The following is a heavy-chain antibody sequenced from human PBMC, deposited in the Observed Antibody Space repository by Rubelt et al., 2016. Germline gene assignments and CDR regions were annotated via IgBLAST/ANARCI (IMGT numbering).Heavy chain of an antibody. CDR3: AKDFRYCSSTSCYAYFDY. CDR2: ISGSGGST. V-gene: IGHV3-23*01. J-gene: IGHJ4*02. D-gene: IGHD2-2*01. Sequence: QAPGKGLEWVSAISGSGGSTYYADSVKGRFTISRDNPKNTLYLQMNSLRAEDTAVYYCAKDFRYCSSTSCYAYFDYWGQGTLVTVSS.